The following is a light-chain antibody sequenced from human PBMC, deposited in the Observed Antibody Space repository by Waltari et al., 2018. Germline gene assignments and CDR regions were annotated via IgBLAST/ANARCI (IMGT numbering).Light chain of an antibody. CDR3: QVWDDSSDHPV. J-gene: IGLJ3*02. Sequence: SYVLSQPPSVSVAPGQTATVPRGGANVGGKVVLWYQQKPGQAPLLVIYDDYDRPSGIPERFSASSSRDTATLTISRVVAGDEADYLCQVWDDSSDHPVFGGGTKLTVL. V-gene: IGLV3-21*02. CDR1: NVGGKV. CDR2: DDY.